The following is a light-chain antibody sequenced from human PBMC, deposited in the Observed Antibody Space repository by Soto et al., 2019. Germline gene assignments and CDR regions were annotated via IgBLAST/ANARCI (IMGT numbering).Light chain of an antibody. CDR2: GAS. CDR3: QQYRDSLGT. CDR1: QSVISTY. J-gene: IGKJ1*01. V-gene: IGKV3-20*01. Sequence: IELPQSPGTLALSPGERATLSCRASQSVISTYLAWYQQKPGQAPRLLIYGASSRATGIPDRFSGSGSGTDFTLTISRLEPEDFAVYYCQQYRDSLGTFGQGTKVDIK.